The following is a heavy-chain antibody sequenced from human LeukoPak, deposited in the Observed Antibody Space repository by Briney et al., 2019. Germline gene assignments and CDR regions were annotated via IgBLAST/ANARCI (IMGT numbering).Heavy chain of an antibody. D-gene: IGHD3-16*02. CDR2: MSPYNGNT. J-gene: IGHJ4*01. Sequence: GASVKLSCKASGYTFTSYGISWVRQAPGQGLEWMGSMSPYNGNTKNAENLQGRVIMTTDTSTRTTYMQMVSLMSDAPAVVYYATDQDDSVWGSYRPSFDYWGQGTLVTVSS. V-gene: IGHV1-18*04. CDR3: ATDQDDSVWGSYRPSFDY. CDR1: GYTFTSYG.